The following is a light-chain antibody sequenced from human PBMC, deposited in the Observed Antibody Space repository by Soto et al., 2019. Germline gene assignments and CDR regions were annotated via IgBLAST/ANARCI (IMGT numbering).Light chain of an antibody. CDR1: QGVSTY. V-gene: IGKV3-11*01. Sequence: EIVLTQSPATLSLSPGERATLSCRASQGVSTYLAWYQQRPGQAPRLLIYDASNRATGIPARFSGSGSGTDFTPTISSLEPEDFAVYFCHQRSNWPPTFGQGTKLEIK. J-gene: IGKJ2*01. CDR2: DAS. CDR3: HQRSNWPPT.